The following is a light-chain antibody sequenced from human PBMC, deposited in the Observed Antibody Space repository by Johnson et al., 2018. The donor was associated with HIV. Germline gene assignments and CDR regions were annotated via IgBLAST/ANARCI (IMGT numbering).Light chain of an antibody. CDR1: SSNIGNNY. CDR3: GTWDSGLGAVYV. J-gene: IGLJ1*01. V-gene: IGLV1-51*01. Sequence: QLVLTQPPSVSAAPGQTVTISCSGSSSNIGNNYVSWYQQLPGTVPKLLIYDNNKRPSGIPDRFSGSKSGTSATLGITVLQTGDEADYYCGTWDSGLGAVYVFGPGTKVTVL. CDR2: DNN.